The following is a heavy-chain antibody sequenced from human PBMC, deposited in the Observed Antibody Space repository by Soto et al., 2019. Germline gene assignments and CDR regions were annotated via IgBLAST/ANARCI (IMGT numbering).Heavy chain of an antibody. CDR2: IYRSGST. CDR1: GGSITSDDW. J-gene: IGHJ4*02. Sequence: PSETLSLTCTVSGGSITSDDWWTWVRQSPGKALEWIGEIYRSGSTNYNPSLESRVTISIDKSKNHFSLKLNSVAAADTAMYYCARGSRGSWYIYWGQGTLVTVSS. V-gene: IGHV4-4*02. D-gene: IGHD6-13*01. CDR3: ARGSRGSWYIY.